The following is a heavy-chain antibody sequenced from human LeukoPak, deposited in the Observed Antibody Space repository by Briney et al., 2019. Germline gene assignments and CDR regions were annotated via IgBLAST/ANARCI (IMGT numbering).Heavy chain of an antibody. CDR1: GFIFSSYG. CDR2: IWNDGSNQ. D-gene: IGHD2-15*01. V-gene: IGHV3-33*01. CDR3: ARGPGVAA. J-gene: IGHJ5*02. Sequence: GGSLRLSCEASGFIFSSYGMYWVRQAPGKGLEWVAAIWNDGSNQYYADSVKGRFTISRDNSKNTLYLQMNSLRAEDTAVYYCARGPGVAAWGQGTLVTVSS.